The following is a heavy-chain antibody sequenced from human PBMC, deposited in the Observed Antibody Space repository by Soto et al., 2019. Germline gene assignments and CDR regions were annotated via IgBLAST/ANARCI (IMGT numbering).Heavy chain of an antibody. Sequence: HGESLKISCKGSGYSFTSYWIGWVRQMPGKGLEWMGIIYPGDSDTRYSPSFQGPVTISADKSISTAYLQWSSLKASDTAMYYCARHAIDCSSTSCYRSNWFDPWGQGTLVTVSS. CDR1: GYSFTSYW. D-gene: IGHD2-2*01. CDR3: ARHAIDCSSTSCYRSNWFDP. J-gene: IGHJ5*02. CDR2: IYPGDSDT. V-gene: IGHV5-51*01.